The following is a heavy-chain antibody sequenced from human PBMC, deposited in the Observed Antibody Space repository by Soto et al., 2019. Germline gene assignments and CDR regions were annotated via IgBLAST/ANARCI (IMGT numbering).Heavy chain of an antibody. J-gene: IGHJ4*02. D-gene: IGHD5-12*01. CDR1: GGSISSGDYY. Sequence: SETLSLTCTVSGGSISSGDYYWSWIRQPPGKGLEWIGYIYYSGSTYYNPSLKSRVTISVDTSKNQFSLKLSSVTAADTAVYYCARVDVLAPSTITDYFDYWGQGTLVTVSS. CDR2: IYYSGST. V-gene: IGHV4-30-4*01. CDR3: ARVDVLAPSTITDYFDY.